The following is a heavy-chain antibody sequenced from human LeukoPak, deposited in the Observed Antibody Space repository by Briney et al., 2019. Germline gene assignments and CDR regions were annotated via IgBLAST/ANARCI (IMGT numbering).Heavy chain of an antibody. V-gene: IGHV3-23*01. CDR1: GFTFSSYA. CDR2: ITGSGGYT. CDR3: AKVGVAGGYYWFDP. D-gene: IGHD6-19*01. J-gene: IGHJ5*02. Sequence: GGSLRLSCAASGFTFSSYAVSWVRQAPGEGLEWVSAITGSGGYTYNADSVKGRFTISRDNSKNTLYLQMNTLRAEDTAVYYCAKVGVAGGYYWFDPWGQGTLVTVSS.